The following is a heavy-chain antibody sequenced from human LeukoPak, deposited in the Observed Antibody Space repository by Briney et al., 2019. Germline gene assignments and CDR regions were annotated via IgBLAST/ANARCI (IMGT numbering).Heavy chain of an antibody. Sequence: ASVKVSCKAPGYTCTTFGIKWVRQAPGQGLEWMGWINPNSGGTNYAQKFQGRVTMTRDTSISTAYMELSRLRSDDTAVYYCARELGDYLPDYWGQGTLVTVAS. J-gene: IGHJ4*02. CDR2: INPNSGGT. CDR3: ARELGDYLPDY. V-gene: IGHV1-2*02. D-gene: IGHD4-17*01. CDR1: GYTCTTFG.